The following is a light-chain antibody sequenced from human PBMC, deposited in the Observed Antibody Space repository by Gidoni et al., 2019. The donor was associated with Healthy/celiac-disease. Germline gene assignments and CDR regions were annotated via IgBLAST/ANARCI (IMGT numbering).Light chain of an antibody. V-gene: IGKV3-15*01. CDR1: HSVSSN. Sequence: IVMTQSPATLAVSPGERDTLSCRASHSVSSNLAWYQQKPGQAPRLLIYGASTRATGIPARFSGSGSGTEFTLTISSLQSEDFAVYYCQQYNNWPLTFGGGTKVEIK. CDR3: QQYNNWPLT. J-gene: IGKJ4*01. CDR2: GAS.